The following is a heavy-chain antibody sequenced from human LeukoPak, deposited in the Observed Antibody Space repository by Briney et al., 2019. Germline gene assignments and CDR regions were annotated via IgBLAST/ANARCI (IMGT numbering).Heavy chain of an antibody. CDR1: GYTFNSYD. J-gene: IGHJ6*03. D-gene: IGHD6-13*01. V-gene: IGHV1-8*01. CDR3: ARAASWSPIGDSYYYMDV. Sequence: ASVKVSCTASGYTFNSYDINWVRQATGQGLEWMGWMNPNSGNTGYAQRFQGRVTMTRNTSISTAYVELSSLRSEDTAVYYCARAASWSPIGDSYYYMDVWGKGTTVTISS. CDR2: MNPNSGNT.